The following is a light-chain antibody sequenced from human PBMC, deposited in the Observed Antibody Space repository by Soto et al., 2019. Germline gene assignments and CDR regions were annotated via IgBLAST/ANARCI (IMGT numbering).Light chain of an antibody. Sequence: EIVLTQSPAPPSLSPGEKATLSCRASQSVSTYLAWYQQRPGQAPRLLIYDASYRATDIPPRFSGSGSGTDFTLTISSLEPEDFAVYYCQQRSSWPPTITFGQGTRLEIK. CDR2: DAS. CDR3: QQRSSWPPTIT. V-gene: IGKV3-11*01. CDR1: QSVSTY. J-gene: IGKJ5*01.